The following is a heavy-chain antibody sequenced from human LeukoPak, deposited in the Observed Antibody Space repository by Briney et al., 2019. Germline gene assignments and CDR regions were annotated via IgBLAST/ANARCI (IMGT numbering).Heavy chain of an antibody. CDR1: GYSFTSYW. D-gene: IGHD3-22*01. CDR3: ARHGYYDSSGYYDYYYYYGMDV. J-gene: IGHJ6*02. V-gene: IGHV5-51*01. CDR2: IYPGDSDT. Sequence: GESLKISCKGSGYSFTSYWIGWVRQMPGEGLEWMGIIYPGDSDTRYSPSFQGQVTISADKSISTAYLQWSSLKASDTAMYYCARHGYYDSSGYYDYYYYYGMDVWGQGTTVTVSS.